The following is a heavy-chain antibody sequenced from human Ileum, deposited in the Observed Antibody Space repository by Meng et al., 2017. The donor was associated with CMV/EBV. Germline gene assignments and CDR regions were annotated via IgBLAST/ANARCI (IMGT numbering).Heavy chain of an antibody. J-gene: IGHJ5*02. V-gene: IGHV4-34*01. Sequence: VYGGSFSGYYWSWIRQPPGKGLGWIGEINHSGSTNYNPSLKSRVTISVDTSKNQFSLKLSSVTAADTAVYYCARDARRLQYRNWFDPWGQGTLVTVSS. CDR1: GGSFSGYY. CDR3: ARDARRLQYRNWFDP. D-gene: IGHD4-11*01. CDR2: INHSGST.